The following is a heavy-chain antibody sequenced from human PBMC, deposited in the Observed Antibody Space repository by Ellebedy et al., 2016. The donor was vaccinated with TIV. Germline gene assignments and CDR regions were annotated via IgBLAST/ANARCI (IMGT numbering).Heavy chain of an antibody. CDR3: AKGRGAACSGARCYAFDS. Sequence: ASVKVSCKASGYSFTSYYIHWVRQAPGKALEWVSSIIGSGRDTYYADSVKGRFTISRDNSKKMVYLQMNSLRAEDRALYFCAKGRGAACSGARCYAFDSWGQGILVTVSS. V-gene: IGHV3-23*01. J-gene: IGHJ4*02. CDR1: GYSFTSYY. CDR2: IIGSGRDT. D-gene: IGHD2-15*01.